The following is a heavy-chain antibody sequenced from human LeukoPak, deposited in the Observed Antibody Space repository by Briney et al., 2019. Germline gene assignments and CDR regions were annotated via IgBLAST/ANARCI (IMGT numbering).Heavy chain of an antibody. Sequence: SETLSLTCAVSGGSISINNWWSWVRQPPGKGLEWIGEIYHSGSTNYNPSLKSRVTISVDTSKNQFSLKLSSVTAADTAVYYCARVLVRGDSIDYWGQGTLVTVSS. V-gene: IGHV4-4*02. CDR3: ARVLVRGDSIDY. D-gene: IGHD3-10*01. J-gene: IGHJ4*02. CDR2: IYHSGST. CDR1: GGSISINNW.